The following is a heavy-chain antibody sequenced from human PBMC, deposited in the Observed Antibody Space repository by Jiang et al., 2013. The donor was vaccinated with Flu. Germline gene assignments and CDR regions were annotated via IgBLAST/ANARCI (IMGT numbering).Heavy chain of an antibody. Sequence: LEWMGSSILVTLIPDTARPSQGQVTISADKSISTAYLQWSSLKASDTAMYYCARHNQYQLLVSWFDPWGQGTLVTVSS. CDR3: ARHNQYQLLVSWFDP. CDR2: SILVTLIP. J-gene: IGHJ5*02. V-gene: IGHV5-51*01. D-gene: IGHD2-2*01.